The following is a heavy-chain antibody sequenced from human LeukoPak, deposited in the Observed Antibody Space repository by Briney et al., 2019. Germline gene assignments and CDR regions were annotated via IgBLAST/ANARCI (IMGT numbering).Heavy chain of an antibody. J-gene: IGHJ4*02. Sequence: ASVKVSCKASGYTFTSNYIHWVRQAPGQGLEWMGMTYPRDGSTSYAQKFQGRVTVTRDTSTSTVHMELSGLRSEDTAVYYCARDQEGFDYWGQGTLVTVSS. V-gene: IGHV1-46*01. CDR2: TYPRDGST. CDR1: GYTFTSNY. CDR3: ARDQEGFDY.